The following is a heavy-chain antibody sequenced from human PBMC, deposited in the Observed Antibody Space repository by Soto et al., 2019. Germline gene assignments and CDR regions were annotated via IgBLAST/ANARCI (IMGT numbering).Heavy chain of an antibody. J-gene: IGHJ4*02. V-gene: IGHV3-21*01. Sequence: GGSLRRSCAASGFTFSSYSMNWVRQAPGKGLEWVSSISSSSSYIYYADSVKGRFTISRDNAKNSLYLQMNSLRAEDTAVYYCARGPRGYSYGLVDYWGQGTLVTVSS. CDR1: GFTFSSYS. CDR2: ISSSSSYI. CDR3: ARGPRGYSYGLVDY. D-gene: IGHD5-18*01.